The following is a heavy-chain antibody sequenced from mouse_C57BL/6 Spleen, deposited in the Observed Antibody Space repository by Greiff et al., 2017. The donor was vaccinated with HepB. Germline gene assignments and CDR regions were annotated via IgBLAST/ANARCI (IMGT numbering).Heavy chain of an antibody. CDR3: VRFGTGWYFDV. CDR1: GFSFNTYA. Sequence: EADGGLVQPKGSLKLSCAASGFSFNTYAMNWVRQAPGKGLEWVARIRSKSNNYATYYADSVKDRFTISRDDSESMLYLQMNNLKTEDTAMYYCVRFGTGWYFDVWGTGTTVTVSS. V-gene: IGHV10-1*01. CDR2: IRSKSNNYAT. J-gene: IGHJ1*03. D-gene: IGHD4-1*01.